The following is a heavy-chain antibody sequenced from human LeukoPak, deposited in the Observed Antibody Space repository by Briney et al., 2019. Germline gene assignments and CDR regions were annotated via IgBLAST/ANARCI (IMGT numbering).Heavy chain of an antibody. CDR1: GYTFTSYD. CDR2: MNPNSGNT. V-gene: IGHV1-8*01. J-gene: IGHJ5*02. Sequence: ASVKVSCKASGYTFTSYDINWVRQATGQGLEWMGWMNPNSGNTGYAQKFQGRVTMTRNTSISTAYMELSSLRSEDTAVYYCARGRGPLWFGELLPPSDNRFDPWGQGTLVTVSS. CDR3: ARGRGPLWFGELLPPSDNRFDP. D-gene: IGHD3-10*01.